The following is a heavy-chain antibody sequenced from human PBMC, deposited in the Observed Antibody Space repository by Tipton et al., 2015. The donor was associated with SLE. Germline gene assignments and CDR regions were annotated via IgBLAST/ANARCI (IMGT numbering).Heavy chain of an antibody. Sequence: ALRLSCAVSAFDVSSNFMSWVRQAPGKGLEWLAVIYSRGTPQFAESVKDRFIITRDNYRNTLFLEINSLRLDDTAIYYCARNGAGYSSTRSFDDWGTGTQVTVS. V-gene: IGHV3-66*01. CDR1: AFDVSSNF. CDR3: ARNGAGYSSTRSFDD. J-gene: IGHJ4*02. CDR2: IYSRGTP. D-gene: IGHD2-21*02.